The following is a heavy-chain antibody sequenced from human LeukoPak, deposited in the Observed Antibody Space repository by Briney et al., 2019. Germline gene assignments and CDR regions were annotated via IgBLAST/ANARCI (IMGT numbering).Heavy chain of an antibody. CDR2: ISAYNGNT. Sequence: ASVKVSCKASGYTFTSYGISWVRQAPGQGLEWMGWISAYNGNTNYAQKLQGRVTMTTDTSTSTAYMELRSLRSDDTAVYYCAGGVVVPAAQNYYYYYGMDVWGQGTTVTVSS. D-gene: IGHD2-2*01. V-gene: IGHV1-18*01. CDR3: AGGVVVPAAQNYYYYYGMDV. CDR1: GYTFTSYG. J-gene: IGHJ6*02.